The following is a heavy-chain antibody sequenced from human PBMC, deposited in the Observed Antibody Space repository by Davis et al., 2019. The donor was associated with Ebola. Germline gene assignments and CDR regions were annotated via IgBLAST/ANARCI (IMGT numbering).Heavy chain of an antibody. D-gene: IGHD3-16*01. CDR3: ARSASLGVGGYYYYYMDG. CDR1: GGSFSGYY. CDR2: INHSGST. J-gene: IGHJ6*03. V-gene: IGHV4-34*01. Sequence: PRGSLRLSCAVYGGSFSGYYWSWNRQPPGKGLEWIGEINHSGSTNYNPSLKSRVTISVDTSKNQFSLKLSSVTAADTAVYYCARSASLGVGGYYYYYMDGWGKGTTVTGSS.